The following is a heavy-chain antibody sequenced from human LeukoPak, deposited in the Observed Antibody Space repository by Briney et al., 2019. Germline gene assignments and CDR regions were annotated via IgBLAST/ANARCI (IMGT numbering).Heavy chain of an antibody. CDR1: GGSFSGYY. Sequence: SETLSLTCAVYGGSFSGYYWSWIRQPPGKGLEWIGEINHSRSTNYNPSLKSRVTISVDTSKNQFSLKLSSVTAADTAVYYCARRRYSGYDYYYYYYMDVWGKGTTVTVSS. D-gene: IGHD5-12*01. CDR2: INHSRST. CDR3: ARRRYSGYDYYYYYYMDV. V-gene: IGHV4-34*01. J-gene: IGHJ6*03.